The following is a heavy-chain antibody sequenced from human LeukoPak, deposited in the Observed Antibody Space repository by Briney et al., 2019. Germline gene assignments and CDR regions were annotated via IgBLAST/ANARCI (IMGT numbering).Heavy chain of an antibody. D-gene: IGHD4-23*01. CDR2: INHSGST. Sequence: SETLSLTCAVYGGSFSGYYWSWIRQPPGKGLEWIGEINHSGSTNYNPSLKSRATISVDTSKNQFSLKLSSVTAADTAVYYCANLRPTAVTPGIDYWGQGTLVTVSS. CDR1: GGSFSGYY. J-gene: IGHJ4*02. V-gene: IGHV4-34*01. CDR3: ANLRPTAVTPGIDY.